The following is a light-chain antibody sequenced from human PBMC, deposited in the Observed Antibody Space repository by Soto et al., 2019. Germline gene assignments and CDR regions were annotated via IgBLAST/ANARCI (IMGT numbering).Light chain of an antibody. J-gene: IGLJ2*01. CDR3: SSFAGSFYWV. V-gene: IGLV2-8*01. CDR2: EVS. CDR1: SSDVGGYNY. Sequence: QSALTQPPSASGSPGQSVTISCTGTSSDVGGYNYVSWYQQHPGKAPKLMIYEVSKRPSGVPDRFSGSKSGNTASLTVSGLQAEDEADYYCSSFAGSFYWVFGGRTKLTVL.